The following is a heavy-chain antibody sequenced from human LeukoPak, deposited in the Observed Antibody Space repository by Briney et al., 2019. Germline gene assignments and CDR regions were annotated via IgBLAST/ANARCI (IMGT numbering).Heavy chain of an antibody. V-gene: IGHV3-7*01. CDR3: AKLAKYFYGAETFYFFEH. CDR1: GFSFTTYW. Sequence: GGSLRLSCAASGFSFTTYWMSWVRQAQGKGLEWVANISQDGTEKYYVDSVKGRFTVSRDNGKNSLYLQMNSLRVEDTAVYYCAKLAKYFYGAETFYFFEHWGQGTPVTASS. D-gene: IGHD3-10*01. CDR2: ISQDGTEK. J-gene: IGHJ4*02.